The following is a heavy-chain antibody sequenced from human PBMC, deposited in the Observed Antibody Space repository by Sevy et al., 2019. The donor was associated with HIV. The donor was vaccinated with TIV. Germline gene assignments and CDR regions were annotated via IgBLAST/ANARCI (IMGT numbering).Heavy chain of an antibody. CDR1: GGTFSSYA. CDR2: IIPIFGTA. V-gene: IGHV1-69*13. J-gene: IGHJ1*01. Sequence: ALVKVSCKASGGTFSSYAISWVRQAPGQGLEWMGGIIPIFGTANYAQKFQGRVTITADESTSTAYMELSSLRSEDTAVYYCARDPYYYDSSQYFQHWGQGTLVTVSS. D-gene: IGHD3-22*01. CDR3: ARDPYYYDSSQYFQH.